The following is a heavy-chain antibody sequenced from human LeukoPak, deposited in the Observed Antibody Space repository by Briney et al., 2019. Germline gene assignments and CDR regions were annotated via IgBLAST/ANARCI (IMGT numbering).Heavy chain of an antibody. D-gene: IGHD3-22*01. CDR2: IWYDGSNK. Sequence: GRSLRLSCAASGFTFSSYGMHWVRQAPGKGLEWVAVIWYDGSNKYYADSVKGRFTISRDNSKNTLYLQMNSLRAEDTAVYYCAREGSDSSGYQTDWGQGTLVTVSS. CDR1: GFTFSSYG. V-gene: IGHV3-33*01. CDR3: AREGSDSSGYQTD. J-gene: IGHJ4*02.